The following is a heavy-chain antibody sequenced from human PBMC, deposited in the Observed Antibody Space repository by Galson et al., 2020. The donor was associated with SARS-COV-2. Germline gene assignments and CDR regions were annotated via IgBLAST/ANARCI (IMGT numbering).Heavy chain of an antibody. J-gene: IGHJ4*02. D-gene: IGHD2-21*02. V-gene: IGHV1-24*01. CDR3: ATFLAYCGGDCYYSLDY. CDR1: TELS. CDR2: FDPEDGET. Sequence: TELSMHWVRQAPGKGLEWMGGFDPEDGETIYAQKFQGRVTMTEDTSTDTAYMELSSLRSEDTAVYYCATFLAYCGGDCYYSLDYWGQGTLVTVSS.